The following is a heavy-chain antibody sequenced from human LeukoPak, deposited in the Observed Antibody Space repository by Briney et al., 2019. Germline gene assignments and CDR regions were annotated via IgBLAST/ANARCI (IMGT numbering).Heavy chain of an antibody. D-gene: IGHD3-3*01. CDR3: AKGNYDFWSGYPGLSYFDY. CDR2: ISSSGSTI. V-gene: IGHV3-11*01. J-gene: IGHJ4*02. CDR1: GFTFSDYY. Sequence: GGSLRLSCAASGFTFSDYYMSWIRQAPGKGLEWVSYISSSGSTIYYADSVKGRFTISRDNAKNSLYLQMNSLRAGDTAVYYCAKGNYDFWSGYPGLSYFDYWGQGTLVTVSS.